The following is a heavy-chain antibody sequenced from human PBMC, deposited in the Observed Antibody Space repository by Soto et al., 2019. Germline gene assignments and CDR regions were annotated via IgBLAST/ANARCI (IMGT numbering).Heavy chain of an antibody. CDR1: GFTFSSYD. V-gene: IGHV3-13*01. D-gene: IGHD2-15*01. J-gene: IGHJ3*02. Sequence: PGGSLRLSCAASGFTFSSYDMRWVRQATGKGLEWVSAIGTAGDTYYPGSVKGRFTISRENAKNSLYLQMNSLRAGDTAVYYCERAEREYCSGGSCHADAFDIRGKGTMVTVSS. CDR2: IGTAGDT. CDR3: ERAEREYCSGGSCHADAFDI.